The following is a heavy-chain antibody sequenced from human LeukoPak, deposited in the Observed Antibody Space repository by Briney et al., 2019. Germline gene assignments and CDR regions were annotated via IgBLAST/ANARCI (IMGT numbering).Heavy chain of an antibody. J-gene: IGHJ6*02. CDR3: ARDPHDYGGYTQFNYGMDV. D-gene: IGHD4-17*01. Sequence: GGPLRLSCAASGXXXSXXXXXXVXXXXXKXXXXIXXXXXFXGDIXYADSVKGRFTISRDNAQSSLSLQMNSLGDEDTAVYYCARDPHDYGGYTQFNYGMDVWGRGTTVTVSS. V-gene: IGHV3-21*05. CDR1: GXXXSXXX. CDR2: XXXFXGDI.